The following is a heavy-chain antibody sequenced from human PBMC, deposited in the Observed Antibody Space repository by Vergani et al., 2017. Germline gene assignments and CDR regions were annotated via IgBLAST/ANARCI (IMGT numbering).Heavy chain of an antibody. CDR3: ARAYYDFWSGYYNYYYYYMDV. V-gene: IGHV4-39*07. J-gene: IGHJ6*03. D-gene: IGHD3-3*01. CDR1: GGSISSSSYY. Sequence: QLQLQESGPGLVKPSETLSLTCTVSGGSISSSSYYWGWIRQPPGKGLEWIGSIYYSGSTYYNPSLKSRVTISVDTSKNQFSLELSSVTAADTAVYYCARAYYDFWSGYYNYYYYYMDVWGKGTTVTVSS. CDR2: IYYSGST.